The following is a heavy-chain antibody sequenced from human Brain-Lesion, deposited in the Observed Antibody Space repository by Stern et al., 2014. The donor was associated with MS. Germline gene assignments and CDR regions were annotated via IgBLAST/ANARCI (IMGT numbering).Heavy chain of an antibody. V-gene: IGHV1-24*01. CDR3: ATLSPGAGGNYYRHFDY. D-gene: IGHD1-26*01. CDR2: FDPEDGET. CDR1: GYTLTELS. J-gene: IGHJ4*02. Sequence: VQLVESGAEVKKPGASVKVSCKVSGYTLTELSMHWVLQAPRKGLEWMGGFDPEDGETIYAQKFQGRVTMTEDTSTDTAYMELSSLRSEDTAVYYCATLSPGAGGNYYRHFDYWGQGTLVTVSS.